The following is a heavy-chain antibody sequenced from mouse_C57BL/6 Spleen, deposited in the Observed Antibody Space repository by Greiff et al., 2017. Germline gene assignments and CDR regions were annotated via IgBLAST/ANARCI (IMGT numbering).Heavy chain of an antibody. CDR2: ISSGGDYI. D-gene: IGHD2-4*01. V-gene: IGHV5-9-1*02. Sequence: EVKLLESGEGLVKPGGSLKLSCAASGFTFSSYAMSWVRQTPEQRLEWVAYISSGGDYIYYTDTVKGQFTISRDNARNTLYLQMSSLKSEDTAMYYCTRGGDYEEYGMDYWGQGTSVTVSS. CDR3: TRGGDYEEYGMDY. CDR1: GFTFSSYA. J-gene: IGHJ4*01.